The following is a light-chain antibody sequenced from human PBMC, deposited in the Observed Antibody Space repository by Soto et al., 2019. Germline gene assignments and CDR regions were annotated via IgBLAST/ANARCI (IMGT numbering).Light chain of an antibody. CDR1: QSVSSN. V-gene: IGKV3-15*01. CDR2: GAS. CDR3: QQYNNWPFPSWT. Sequence: EIVMTQSPATLSVSPGERATLSCRASQSVSSNLAWYQQKPGQAPRLLIYGASTRATGIPARFSGSGSGTEFXLTXSSLQSEDFAVYYCQQYNNWPFPSWTFGQGTKVEIK. J-gene: IGKJ1*01.